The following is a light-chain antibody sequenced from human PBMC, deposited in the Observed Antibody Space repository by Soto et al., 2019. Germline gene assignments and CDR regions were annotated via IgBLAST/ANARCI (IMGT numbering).Light chain of an antibody. CDR3: SSYTTSSTFV. CDR2: EVN. J-gene: IGLJ1*01. CDR1: SSDVGGYNF. Sequence: QAASVSGSPGQSITISCTGTSSDVGGYNFVSWYRQDPGKAPKLLIYEVNNRPSGISNRFSGSKSGILASLTISGLQAEDEADYYCSSYTTSSTFVFGSGTKLTVL. V-gene: IGLV2-14*01.